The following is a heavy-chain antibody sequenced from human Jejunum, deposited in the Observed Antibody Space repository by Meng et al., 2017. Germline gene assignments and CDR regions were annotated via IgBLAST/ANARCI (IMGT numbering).Heavy chain of an antibody. J-gene: IGHJ4*02. CDR2: VFYSGST. V-gene: IGHV4-59*11. D-gene: IGHD3-16*02. Sequence: VQLQASGPGLVKPSETLSLACTVSGDSLGTHYWSWIRQPPGKGLEWIGYVFYSGSTNYNPSLKSRVAISVDTSKNQVSLKLTSVTAADTAVYYCARSFHESSWGSYRYLFGLWGQGALVTVSS. CDR3: ARSFHESSWGSYRYLFGL. CDR1: GDSLGTHY.